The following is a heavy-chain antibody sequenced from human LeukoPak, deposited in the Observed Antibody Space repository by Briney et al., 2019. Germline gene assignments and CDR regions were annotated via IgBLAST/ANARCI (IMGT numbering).Heavy chain of an antibody. D-gene: IGHD6-13*01. J-gene: IGHJ4*02. CDR3: ARVIRSSDHHDY. Sequence: SETLSLTCTVSGGSISSGGYYWSWIRQHPGKGLEWIGYIYYSGSTYHNPSLKSRVTISVDTSKNQFSLKLSSVTAADTAVYYCARVIRSSDHHDYWGQGTLVTVSS. CDR1: GGSISSGGYY. CDR2: IYYSGST. V-gene: IGHV4-31*03.